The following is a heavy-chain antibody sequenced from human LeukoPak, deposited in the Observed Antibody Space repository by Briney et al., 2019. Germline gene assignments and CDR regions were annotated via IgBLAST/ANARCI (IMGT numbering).Heavy chain of an antibody. V-gene: IGHV1-69*06. CDR3: ARDLSDIVVVVAANPTWFDP. Sequence: SVKVSCKASGGTFSSYAISWVRQAPGQGLEWMGGIIPIFGTANYAQKFQGRVTITADKSTSTAYMELSSLRSEDTAVYYCARDLSDIVVVVAANPTWFDPWGQGTLVTVSS. D-gene: IGHD2-15*01. J-gene: IGHJ5*02. CDR2: IIPIFGTA. CDR1: GGTFSSYA.